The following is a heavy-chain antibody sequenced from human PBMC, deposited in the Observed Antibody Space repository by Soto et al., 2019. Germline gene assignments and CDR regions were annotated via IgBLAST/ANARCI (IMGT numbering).Heavy chain of an antibody. V-gene: IGHV4-31*03. J-gene: IGHJ3*02. Sequence: QVQLQESGPGLVKPSQTLSLTCTVSGGSISSGGYYWSWIRQHPGKGLEWIGYIDYSGRTYYNPSLKRRVTISVETYKNQFTLKLSSVTAADTAVYYCARVDPNDAFDIWGQGTMVTVSS. CDR2: IDYSGRT. CDR3: ARVDPNDAFDI. CDR1: GGSISSGGYY.